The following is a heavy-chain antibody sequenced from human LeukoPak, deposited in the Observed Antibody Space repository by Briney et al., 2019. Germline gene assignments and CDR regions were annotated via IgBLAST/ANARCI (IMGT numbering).Heavy chain of an antibody. V-gene: IGHV3-7*01. Sequence: GGSLRLSCAASGFTFSSYGMSWVRQAPGKGLEWVSNIKQGGSGKYYADSVKGRFTISRDNAKNSLYLQMNSLRAEDTAVYYCARGPGATSGYYYYMDVWGKGTTVTVSS. J-gene: IGHJ6*03. D-gene: IGHD1-26*01. CDR2: IKQGGSGK. CDR1: GFTFSSYG. CDR3: ARGPGATSGYYYYMDV.